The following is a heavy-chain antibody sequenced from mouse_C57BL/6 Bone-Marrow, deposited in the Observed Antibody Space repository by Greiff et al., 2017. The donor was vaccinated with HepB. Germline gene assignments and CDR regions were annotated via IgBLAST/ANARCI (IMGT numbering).Heavy chain of an antibody. Sequence: EVMLVESGGGLVKPGGSLKLSCAASGFSFSSYTMSWVRQTPGKRLVWVATISGGGGNTYYPDSVKGRFTISRDNAKNTLYLQMSSLRSEDTALYYCARHGEGFAYWGQGTLVTVSA. CDR2: ISGGGGNT. V-gene: IGHV5-9*01. CDR3: ARHGEGFAY. J-gene: IGHJ3*01. D-gene: IGHD2-13*01. CDR1: GFSFSSYT.